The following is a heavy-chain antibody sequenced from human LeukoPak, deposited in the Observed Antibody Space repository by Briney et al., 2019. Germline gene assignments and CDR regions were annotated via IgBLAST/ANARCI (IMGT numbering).Heavy chain of an antibody. V-gene: IGHV3-11*04. D-gene: IGHD6-6*01. J-gene: IGHJ4*02. CDR1: GFTFSDYY. Sequence: GGSLRLSCAASGFTFSDYYMSWIRQAPGKGLEWVSYISSSGSTIYYADSVKGRFTISRDHSKNTLYLQMNSLRPEDTAVYYCANQRRDSSSSPFRHHFDYWGQGTLVTVSS. CDR2: ISSSGSTI. CDR3: ANQRRDSSSSPFRHHFDY.